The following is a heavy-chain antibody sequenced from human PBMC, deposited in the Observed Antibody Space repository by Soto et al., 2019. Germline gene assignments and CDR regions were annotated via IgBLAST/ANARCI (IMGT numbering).Heavy chain of an antibody. CDR1: GFTFSSYG. Sequence: QVQLVESGGGVVQPGRSLRLSCAASGFTFSSYGMHWVRQAPGKGPEWVAVISYDGSNKYYADSVKGRFTISRDNSKNTLYLQMNSLRAEDTAVYYCAKDRGAGSYYGHAFDIWGQGTMVTVSS. CDR3: AKDRGAGSYYGHAFDI. V-gene: IGHV3-30*18. D-gene: IGHD1-26*01. CDR2: ISYDGSNK. J-gene: IGHJ3*02.